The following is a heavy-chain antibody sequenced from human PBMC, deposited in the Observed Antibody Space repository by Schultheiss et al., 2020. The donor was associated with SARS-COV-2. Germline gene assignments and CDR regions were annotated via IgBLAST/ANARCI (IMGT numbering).Heavy chain of an antibody. CDR3: AREPGSTSYAFDI. CDR2: IYYSGST. V-gene: IGHV4-59*01. Sequence: SETLSLTCTVSGGSISSYYWSWIRQPPGKGLEWIGYIYYSGSTNYNPSLKSRVTISLGASEKQFSLKVTSVTAADTAVYYCAREPGSTSYAFDIWGQGTMVTVSS. J-gene: IGHJ3*02. D-gene: IGHD2-2*01. CDR1: GGSISSYY.